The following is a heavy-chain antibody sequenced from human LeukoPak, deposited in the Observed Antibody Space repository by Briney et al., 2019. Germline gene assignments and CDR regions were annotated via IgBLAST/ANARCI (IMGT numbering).Heavy chain of an antibody. CDR1: GFTFSNYW. V-gene: IGHV3-74*01. D-gene: IGHD3-3*01. CDR3: ARDRGGCYDFWSGSDAFDI. J-gene: IGHJ3*02. Sequence: GGSLRLSCAASGFTFSNYWMHWVRQAPGKGLVWVSRINSDGSSTSYADSVKGRFTISRDNAKNTLYLQMNSLRAEDTAVYYCARDRGGCYDFWSGSDAFDIWGQGTMVTVSS. CDR2: INSDGSST.